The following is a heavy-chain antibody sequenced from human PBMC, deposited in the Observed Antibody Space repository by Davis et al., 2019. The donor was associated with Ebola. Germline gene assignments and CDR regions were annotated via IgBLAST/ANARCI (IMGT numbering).Heavy chain of an antibody. CDR3: ATNTTSSGFNY. CDR1: GGSITSGNYY. D-gene: IGHD6-6*01. V-gene: IGHV4-61*09. CDR2: IYPSGGT. J-gene: IGHJ4*02. Sequence: LRLSCTVSGGSITSGNYYWSWIRQSAGKGLEWVGQIYPSGGTNYNPSLKSRLTISADTSQNLFSLKMTSVTAADTAVYYCATNTTSSGFNYWGQGTLVTVSS.